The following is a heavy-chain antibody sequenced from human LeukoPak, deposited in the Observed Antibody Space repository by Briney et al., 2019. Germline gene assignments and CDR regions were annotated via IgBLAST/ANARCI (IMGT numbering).Heavy chain of an antibody. CDR1: GFIFSTYG. D-gene: IGHD5-24*01. CDR2: ISHDGGNK. J-gene: IGHJ4*02. V-gene: IGHV3-30*03. Sequence: PGGSLRLSCAASGFIFSTYGMHWVRQAPGKGLEWVAVISHDGGNKYYADSVKGRFTISRDNANNTLYLQMNSLRVEDTAVYYCVRDNAYKFDYWGQGTLVTVSS. CDR3: VRDNAYKFDY.